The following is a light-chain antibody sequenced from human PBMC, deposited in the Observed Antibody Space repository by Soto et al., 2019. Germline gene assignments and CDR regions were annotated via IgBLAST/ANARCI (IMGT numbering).Light chain of an antibody. J-gene: IGKJ4*01. CDR1: QSVSSN. Sequence: EIVMTQSPATLSVSPGERATLSCRASQSVSSNLAWYQQKPGQAPRLLIYGASTRATGSPARFSGSGSGTEFTLTISSLQSEDFEVYYCQQYNNWPPSLGFGGGTKVQIK. CDR3: QQYNNWPPSLG. V-gene: IGKV3-15*01. CDR2: GAS.